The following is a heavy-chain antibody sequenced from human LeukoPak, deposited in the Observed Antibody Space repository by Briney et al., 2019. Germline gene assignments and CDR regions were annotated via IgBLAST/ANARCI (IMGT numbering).Heavy chain of an antibody. V-gene: IGHV3-7*03. CDR2: INHNGNVN. CDR3: AREGSLDV. Sequence: GGSLRLSCAASGFTFSSYWMNWARQAPGKGLEWVASINHNGNVNYYVDSVKGRFTISRDNAKNSLYLQMSNLRAEDTAVYFCAREGSLDVWGQGATVTVSS. J-gene: IGHJ6*02. D-gene: IGHD2-15*01. CDR1: GFTFSSYW.